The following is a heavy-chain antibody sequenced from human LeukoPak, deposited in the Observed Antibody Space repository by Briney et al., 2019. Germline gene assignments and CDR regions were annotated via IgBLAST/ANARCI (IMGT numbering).Heavy chain of an antibody. Sequence: PGGSLRLSCAASGFTFSSYEMNSVRLAPGKGLEWVSYISSGSTIYDADSVKGRFTISRDNAKNSLYLQMNSLRAEDTAVYYCARESIAVAGAPFDYWGQGTLVTVSS. CDR1: GFTFSSYE. J-gene: IGHJ4*02. CDR2: ISSGSTI. V-gene: IGHV3-48*03. CDR3: ARESIAVAGAPFDY. D-gene: IGHD6-19*01.